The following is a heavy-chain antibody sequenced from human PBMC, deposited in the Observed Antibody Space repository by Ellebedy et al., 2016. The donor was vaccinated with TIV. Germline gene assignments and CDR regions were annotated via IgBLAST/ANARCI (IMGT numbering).Heavy chain of an antibody. V-gene: IGHV1-46*01. CDR2: INPNGGST. CDR3: TCLQLGFADYFDY. CDR1: GYTFTSYY. D-gene: IGHD6-13*01. J-gene: IGHJ4*02. Sequence: ASVKVSCKASGYTFTSYYMHWVRQAPGQGLEWMGMINPNGGSTSYAPKFQGRVTMTRDTSTSTVYMELSSLRSEDTAVYYCTCLQLGFADYFDYWGQGALVTVSS.